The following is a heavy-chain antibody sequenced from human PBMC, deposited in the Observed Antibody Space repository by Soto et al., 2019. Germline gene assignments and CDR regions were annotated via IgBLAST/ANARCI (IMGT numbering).Heavy chain of an antibody. CDR1: GGSISSTNW. D-gene: IGHD3-3*01. Sequence: SETLSLTCAVSGGSISSTNWWNWVRQPPGKGLEWIGEIYHSGSTNYNPSFKSRVTMSLDTSKNQFSLELTSVTAADTAVYYCARGHDFWSGYYEHYFDYWGQGTQVTVS. CDR3: ARGHDFWSGYYEHYFDY. V-gene: IGHV4-4*02. CDR2: IYHSGST. J-gene: IGHJ4*02.